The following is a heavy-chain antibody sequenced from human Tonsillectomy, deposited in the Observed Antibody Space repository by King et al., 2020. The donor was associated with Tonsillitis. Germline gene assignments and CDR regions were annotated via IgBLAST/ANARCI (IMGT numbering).Heavy chain of an antibody. J-gene: IGHJ4*02. CDR3: ARCQPPWDISSNCFADY. CDR2: IYDSGST. CDR1: GGSVGSGGFY. V-gene: IGHV4-61*08. D-gene: IGHD4-11*01. Sequence: QLQESGPGLVKPSETLSLNCTVSGGSVGSGGFYWSWIRQAPGKGLEWIGYIYDSGSTNYNPSLNSRVTMSLDRPKNQFSLKVTSVTAADTAVYFCARCQPPWDISSNCFADYWGQGTLVTVSS.